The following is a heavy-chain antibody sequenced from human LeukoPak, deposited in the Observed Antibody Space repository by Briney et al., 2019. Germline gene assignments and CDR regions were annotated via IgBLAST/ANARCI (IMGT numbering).Heavy chain of an antibody. V-gene: IGHV4-34*01. CDR2: INHSGGT. J-gene: IGHJ4*02. CDR3: ARVYSYYDSSGYTY. D-gene: IGHD3-22*01. CDR1: GGSFSGYY. Sequence: SETLSLTCAVYGGSFSGYYWSWIRQPPGKGLEWIGEINHSGGTNYNPSLKSRVTISVDTSKNQFSLKLSSVTAADTAVYYCARVYSYYDSSGYTYWGQGTLVTVSS.